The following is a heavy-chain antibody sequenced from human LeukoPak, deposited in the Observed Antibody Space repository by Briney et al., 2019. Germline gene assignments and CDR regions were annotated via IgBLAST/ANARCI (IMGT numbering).Heavy chain of an antibody. CDR2: SYYSGST. CDR1: GGSISSSSYY. Sequence: SSETLSLTCTVSGGSISSSSYYWGWIRQPPGKGLEWIGTSYYSGSTYYNPSLKSRITISVDTSKNQFSLKLSSVTAADTAVYYCARHTLSKESPDAFDIWGQGTMVTVSS. D-gene: IGHD2/OR15-2a*01. CDR3: ARHTLSKESPDAFDI. V-gene: IGHV4-39*01. J-gene: IGHJ3*02.